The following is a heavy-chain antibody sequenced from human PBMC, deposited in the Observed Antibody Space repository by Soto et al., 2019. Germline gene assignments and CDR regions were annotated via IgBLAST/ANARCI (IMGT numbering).Heavy chain of an antibody. CDR3: AKANGMDV. V-gene: IGHV3-30*18. CDR1: GFTFSSYG. CDR2: ISYDGSNK. Sequence: QVQLVESGGGVVQPGRSLRLSCAASGFTFSSYGMHWVRQAPGKGLEWVAVISYDGSNKYYADSVKGRFTISRDNSKNTLYLQMNSLRAEDTAVDYCAKANGMDVWGQGTTVTVSS. J-gene: IGHJ6*02.